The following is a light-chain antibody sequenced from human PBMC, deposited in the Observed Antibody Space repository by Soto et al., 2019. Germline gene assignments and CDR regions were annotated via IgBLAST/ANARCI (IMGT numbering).Light chain of an antibody. Sequence: EIIFTRSPSTLSLSPGEGGTLSCRAGQSVTVNSLAWYQQKPGQAPRLLIYAASTRAAAVPDRFTGSGSGTDFALTISRLEPEDFGVYYCQQYGDSPLTSGPGTKVDIK. CDR3: QQYGDSPLT. J-gene: IGKJ3*01. CDR1: QSVTVNS. V-gene: IGKV3-20*01. CDR2: AAS.